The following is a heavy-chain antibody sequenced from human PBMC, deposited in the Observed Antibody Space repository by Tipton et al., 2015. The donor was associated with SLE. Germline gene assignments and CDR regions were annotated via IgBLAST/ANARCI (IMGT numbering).Heavy chain of an antibody. CDR1: GGSISSHY. Sequence: TLSLTCTVSGGSISSHYWSWIRQPPGKGLEWIGTISYSGSTNYNPSLKSRVTISVDTSKNQFSLKLSSVTAEDTAVYYCVRENGPNARHDNWFDPWGQGTLVTVSS. V-gene: IGHV4-59*11. CDR2: ISYSGST. D-gene: IGHD2-8*01. J-gene: IGHJ5*02. CDR3: VRENGPNARHDNWFDP.